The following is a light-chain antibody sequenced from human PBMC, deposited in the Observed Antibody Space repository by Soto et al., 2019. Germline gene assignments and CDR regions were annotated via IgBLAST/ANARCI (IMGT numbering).Light chain of an antibody. V-gene: IGLV2-8*01. CDR2: EVS. Sequence: QSALTQPPSASGSPGQSVTISCTGTSSDVGYYDYVSWYQQHPGKAPKLMIAEVSKRPSGVPDRFSGSKSGNTASLTVSGLQAEDEDDYYCSSYAGSNNLVFGGGTKLTVL. J-gene: IGLJ2*01. CDR3: SSYAGSNNLV. CDR1: SSDVGYYDY.